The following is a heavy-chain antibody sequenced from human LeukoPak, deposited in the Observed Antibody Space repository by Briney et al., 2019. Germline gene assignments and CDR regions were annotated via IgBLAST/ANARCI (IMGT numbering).Heavy chain of an antibody. V-gene: IGHV3-66*01. Sequence: PGGSLRLSCAASGFTVNSNYMSWVRQAPGKGLEWVSVIYSGGSTYYADSVKGRFTISRDNSKNTLYLQMNSLRAEDTAVYYCARAGVAAAYFDYWGQGTLVTVSS. CDR2: IYSGGST. CDR1: GFTVNSNY. J-gene: IGHJ4*02. D-gene: IGHD6-13*01. CDR3: ARAGVAAAYFDY.